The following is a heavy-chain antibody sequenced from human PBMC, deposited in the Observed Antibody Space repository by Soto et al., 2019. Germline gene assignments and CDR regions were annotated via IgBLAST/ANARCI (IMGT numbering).Heavy chain of an antibody. CDR3: ARDRSYSDYYYYMDV. D-gene: IGHD3-10*01. V-gene: IGHV4-39*07. CDR1: GGSISSSTYY. J-gene: IGHJ6*03. CDR2: IYYSGST. Sequence: PSETLSLTCTVSGGSISSSTYYWGWIRQPPGKGLEWIGSIYYSGSTYYNPSLKSRVIISVDTSKNQFSLKLSSVTAADTALYYCARDRSYSDYYYYMDVWGKGTTVTVSS.